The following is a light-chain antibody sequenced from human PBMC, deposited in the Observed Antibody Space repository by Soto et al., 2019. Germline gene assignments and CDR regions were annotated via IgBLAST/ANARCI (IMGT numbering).Light chain of an antibody. CDR1: SSDVGDYNY. CDR3: SSYTRSSTLYV. V-gene: IGLV2-14*01. Sequence: QSALTQPASESGSPGQSITISCTGTSSDVGDYNYVSWYQQHPGKAPKLMIYEVSNRPSGVSNRFSGSKSGNTASLTISGLQAEDEADYYCSSYTRSSTLYVFGTGTKLTVL. CDR2: EVS. J-gene: IGLJ1*01.